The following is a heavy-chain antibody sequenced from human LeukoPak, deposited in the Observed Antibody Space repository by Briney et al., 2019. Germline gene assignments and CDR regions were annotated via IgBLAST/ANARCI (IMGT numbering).Heavy chain of an antibody. D-gene: IGHD2-2*01. J-gene: IGHJ3*02. CDR2: ISAYNGNT. CDR1: GYTFTSYG. Sequence: ASVKVSCKASGYTFTSYGISWVRQAPGQGLEWRGWISAYNGNTNYAQKLQGRVTMTTDTSTSTAYMELRSLRSDDTAVYYCARDGGYCSSTSCEGDAFDIWGQGTMVTVSS. CDR3: ARDGGYCSSTSCEGDAFDI. V-gene: IGHV1-18*01.